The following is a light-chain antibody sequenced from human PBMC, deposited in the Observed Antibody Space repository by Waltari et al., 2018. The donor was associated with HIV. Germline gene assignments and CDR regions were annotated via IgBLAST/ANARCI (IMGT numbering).Light chain of an antibody. V-gene: IGKV1-39*01. CDR1: QGISSY. J-gene: IGKJ4*01. CDR2: AAS. CDR3: LQSYSTPRT. Sequence: DIQMTQSPSSLSASVGHRVTITCRASQGISSYLNWYQPRPGKAPNLLLCAASSLQSRGPLRFRGSGSGTGFTLTISSLLPEDFAAYYCLQSYSTPRTFGGGTKVEIK.